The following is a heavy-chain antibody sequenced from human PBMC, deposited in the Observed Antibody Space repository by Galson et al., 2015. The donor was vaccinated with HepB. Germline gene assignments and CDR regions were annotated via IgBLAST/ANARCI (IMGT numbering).Heavy chain of an antibody. V-gene: IGHV4-59*01. CDR3: ARDQYGYPVFDY. D-gene: IGHD5-24*01. CDR1: GGSISSYY. CDR2: IYFSGST. J-gene: IGHJ4*02. Sequence: LSLTCTVSGGSISSYYWNWIRQPPGKGLEWIGYIYFSGSTNYNPSLKSRVTISVDTSKNQFSLKLSSVTAADTAVYYCARDQYGYPVFDYWGQGTLVTVSS.